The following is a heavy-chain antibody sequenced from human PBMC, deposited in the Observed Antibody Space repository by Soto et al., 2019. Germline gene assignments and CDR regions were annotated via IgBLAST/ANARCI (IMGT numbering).Heavy chain of an antibody. CDR3: AADMEPTDPFNWLDP. Sequence: QKQLVQSGPEVKKPGTSVKVSCKASGFTFTNSAIQWVRQARGQRLQWVGWIVVGSGNTNYAQKFQERISITRDMSTRTAYMELRSMRSEDTAIDYCAADMEPTDPFNWLDPWGQGTLVTVSS. J-gene: IGHJ5*02. V-gene: IGHV1-58*02. CDR1: GFTFTNSA. CDR2: IVVGSGNT. D-gene: IGHD1-1*01.